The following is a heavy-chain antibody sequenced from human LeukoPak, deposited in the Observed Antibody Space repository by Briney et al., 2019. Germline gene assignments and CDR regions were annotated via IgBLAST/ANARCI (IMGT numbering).Heavy chain of an antibody. Sequence: GASVKVSCKASGYTFTGYYMHWVRQAPGQGLEWMGWINPNSGGTNYAQKFQGRVTMTRDTSISTAYMELSRLRSDDTAVYYCARFYYDILTGYYTLDYWGQGTLVTVSS. D-gene: IGHD3-9*01. J-gene: IGHJ4*02. CDR2: INPNSGGT. CDR3: ARFYYDILTGYYTLDY. V-gene: IGHV1-2*02. CDR1: GYTFTGYY.